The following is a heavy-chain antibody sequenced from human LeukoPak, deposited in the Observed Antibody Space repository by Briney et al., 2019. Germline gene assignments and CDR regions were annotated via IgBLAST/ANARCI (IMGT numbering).Heavy chain of an antibody. CDR3: AREGGPYRPLDY. CDR1: GGSISNTNW. V-gene: IGHV4-4*02. Sequence: SGTLSLTCGVSGGSISNTNWWTWFRQPPGKGLEWIGEVNLQGSTNYNPSLKSRVAMSVDKSENHISLKLTSVTAADTAVYYCAREGGPYRPLDYSGQGTLVTVAS. J-gene: IGHJ4*02. CDR2: VNLQGST.